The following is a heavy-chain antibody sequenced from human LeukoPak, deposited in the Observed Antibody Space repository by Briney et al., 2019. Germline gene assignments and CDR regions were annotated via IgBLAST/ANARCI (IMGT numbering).Heavy chain of an antibody. V-gene: IGHV3-11*04. CDR2: ISSSGSTI. CDR1: GFTFSDHY. CDR3: ARVLMVRGTSHALDF. J-gene: IGHJ3*01. D-gene: IGHD3-10*01. Sequence: GGSLRLSCAASGFTFSDHYMTWIRQAPGKGLDWLSYISSSGSTIYYVDSVKGRFTISRDNANNSLYLQMNSLRAEDTAVYYCARVLMVRGTSHALDFWGRGTMVTVSS.